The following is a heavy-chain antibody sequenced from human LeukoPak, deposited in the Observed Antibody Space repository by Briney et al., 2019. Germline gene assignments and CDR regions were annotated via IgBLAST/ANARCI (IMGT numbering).Heavy chain of an antibody. D-gene: IGHD5-12*01. J-gene: IGHJ3*02. Sequence: GGSLRLSCAASGSTFSSYEMNWVRQAPGKGLEGVSYISSSGSTIYYADSVKGRFTISRDNAKNSLYLQMNSLRAEDTAVYHCAREGANPTAGYDFNDAFDIWGQGTMVAVSS. CDR3: AREGANPTAGYDFNDAFDI. V-gene: IGHV3-48*03. CDR2: ISSSGSTI. CDR1: GSTFSSYE.